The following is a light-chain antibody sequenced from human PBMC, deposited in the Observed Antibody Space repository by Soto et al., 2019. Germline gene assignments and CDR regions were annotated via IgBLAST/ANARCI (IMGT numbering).Light chain of an antibody. CDR1: QGISSY. Sequence: IQLTQSPSFLSASVGDGFTITCRAIQGISSYLAWYQQRPGKAPKLLIYAASTLQSGVPSRFSGSGSGTDFTLTISSLQPEDFATYYCQQFNSYPTFGGGTKVEIK. CDR3: QQFNSYPT. V-gene: IGKV1-9*01. CDR2: AAS. J-gene: IGKJ4*01.